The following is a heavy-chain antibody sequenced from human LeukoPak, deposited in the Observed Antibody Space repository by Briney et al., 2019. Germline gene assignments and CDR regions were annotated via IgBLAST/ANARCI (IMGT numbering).Heavy chain of an antibody. CDR3: AKVPEKYDFWSGYYRGGEFDY. D-gene: IGHD3-3*01. CDR2: ISGSGGST. Sequence: SGGSLRLSCAASGFTFSSYAMSWVRQAPGKGLEWVSAISGSGGSTYYADSVKGRFTISRDSSKDTLYLQMNSLRAEDTAVYYCAKVPEKYDFWSGYYRGGEFDYWGQGTLVTVSS. CDR1: GFTFSSYA. J-gene: IGHJ4*02. V-gene: IGHV3-23*01.